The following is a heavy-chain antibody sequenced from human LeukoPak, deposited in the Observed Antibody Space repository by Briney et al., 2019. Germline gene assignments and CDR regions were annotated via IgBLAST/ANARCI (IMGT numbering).Heavy chain of an antibody. CDR2: IYWDDDK. CDR3: AHRTAHYDFWSGYATRYNWFDP. Sequence: ESGPTLVKPIQTLTLTCTFSGFSLSTSGVGVGWIRQPPGKALEWLALIYWDDDKRYSPSLKSRLTITKDTSKNQVVLTMTNMDPVDTATYYCAHRTAHYDFWSGYATRYNWFDPWGQGTLVTVSS. D-gene: IGHD3-3*01. V-gene: IGHV2-5*02. J-gene: IGHJ5*02. CDR1: GFSLSTSGVG.